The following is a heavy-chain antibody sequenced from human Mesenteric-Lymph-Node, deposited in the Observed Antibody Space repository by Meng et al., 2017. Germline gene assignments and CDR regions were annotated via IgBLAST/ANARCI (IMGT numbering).Heavy chain of an antibody. J-gene: IGHJ4*02. CDR3: AKNFNFDD. V-gene: IGHV3-23*04. CDR2: ITSSDDT. Sequence: EVQLVESGGGLVQPGGSLRLSCAASGFTFRNFAMSWVRQSPGKGLECVSIITSSDDTYYLDSVKGRFTVSRDNSKNTLHLQVDSLSAEDTAVYYCAKNFNFDDWGRGTLVTVSS. CDR1: GFTFRNFA.